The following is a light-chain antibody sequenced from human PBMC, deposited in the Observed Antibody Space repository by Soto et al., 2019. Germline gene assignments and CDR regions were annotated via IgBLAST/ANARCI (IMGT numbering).Light chain of an antibody. V-gene: IGLV2-23*02. CDR3: CCVVNSPSAVV. Sequence: QSALTQPASVSGSPGQSITISCTGTSSDVGNYNLVSWYQHHPGTAPKLMIYEVSKRPSGVSNRFSGSKSGNTASLTLSVLLAEAEAEYYCCCVVNSPSAVVFGGGTKLTVL. CDR1: SSDVGNYNL. CDR2: EVS. J-gene: IGLJ2*01.